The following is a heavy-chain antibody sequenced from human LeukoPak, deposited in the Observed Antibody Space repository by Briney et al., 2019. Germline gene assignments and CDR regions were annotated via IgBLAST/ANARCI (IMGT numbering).Heavy chain of an antibody. CDR3: ARRNGGIFGDDLVYFDY. V-gene: IGHV4-59*08. CDR1: GGSISSDY. J-gene: IGHJ4*02. Sequence: SETLSLTCTVSGGSISSDYWGWIRQPPGKGLEWIGYIYNSGSTNYNPSLKSRVTISGDTSKNQFSLKLSSVTAADTAVYYCARRNGGIFGDDLVYFDYWGQGTLVTVSS. CDR2: IYNSGST. D-gene: IGHD2-15*01.